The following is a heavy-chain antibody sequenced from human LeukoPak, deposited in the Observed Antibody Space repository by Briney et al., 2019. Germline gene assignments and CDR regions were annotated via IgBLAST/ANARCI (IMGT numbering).Heavy chain of an antibody. J-gene: IGHJ3*02. CDR1: GFTFSSYE. V-gene: IGHV3-48*03. CDR3: GASRQYVGAFDI. CDR2: ISSSSTII. D-gene: IGHD3-16*01. Sequence: GSLRLSCAASGFTFSSYELYWVRQAPGKGLEWISYISSSSTIIKYADSVRGRFTISRDDARKSLYLQMSSLRADDTAIYYCGASRQYVGAFDIWGQGTLVTVSS.